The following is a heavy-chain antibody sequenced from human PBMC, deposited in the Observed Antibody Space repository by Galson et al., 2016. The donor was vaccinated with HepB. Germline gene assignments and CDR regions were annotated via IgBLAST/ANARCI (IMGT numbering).Heavy chain of an antibody. Sequence: SETLSLTCTVSGGSITGYYWSWFRQPPGKGLEWIAYIHYSGTTTNYNPSLKSRVTISVDTSKNQFSLRLRAVTAADTAVYYCARDYESGTYPLDYWGQGTRVTVSS. CDR2: IHYSGTTT. CDR1: GGSITGYY. J-gene: IGHJ4*02. V-gene: IGHV4-59*13. D-gene: IGHD3-10*01. CDR3: ARDYESGTYPLDY.